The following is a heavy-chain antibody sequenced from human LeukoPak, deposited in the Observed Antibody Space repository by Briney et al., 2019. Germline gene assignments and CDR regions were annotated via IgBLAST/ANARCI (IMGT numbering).Heavy chain of an antibody. V-gene: IGHV3-23*01. CDR2: ISGSGGST. CDR1: GFTFSSYA. Sequence: GGSLRLSCAASGFTFSSYAMSWVRQAPGKGLEWVSAISGSGGSTYYADSVKGRFTISRDNSKNTLYLQMNSLRAEDTAVYYCARVGGSGSYYRAIGYWGQGTLVTVSS. D-gene: IGHD3-10*01. J-gene: IGHJ4*02. CDR3: ARVGGSGSYYRAIGY.